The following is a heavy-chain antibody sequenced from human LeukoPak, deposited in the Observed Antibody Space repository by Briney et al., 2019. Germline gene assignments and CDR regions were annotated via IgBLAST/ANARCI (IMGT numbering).Heavy chain of an antibody. D-gene: IGHD2-2*01. V-gene: IGHV1-8*01. J-gene: IGHJ6*03. CDR3: ARGDIVVVQEDNYYYMDV. CDR2: MNPNSGNT. Sequence: ASVKVSCKASGYTFTSYDINWVRQATGQGLEWMRWMNPNSGNTGYAQKFQGRVTMTRNTSMGTAYMELSIIRSEDTAVYYCARGDIVVVQEDNYYYMDVWGKGTTVTVSS. CDR1: GYTFTSYD.